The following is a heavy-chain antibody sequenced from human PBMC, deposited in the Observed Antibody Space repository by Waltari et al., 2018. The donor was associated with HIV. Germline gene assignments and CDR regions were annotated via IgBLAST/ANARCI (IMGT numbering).Heavy chain of an antibody. CDR1: GFTFRSYG. V-gene: IGHV3-33*01. CDR3: ARDRGTGDLDY. D-gene: IGHD7-27*01. Sequence: QVQLVESGGGVVQPGRFLRLSCAASGFTFRSYGIHWVRQAPGKGLEWVAVIWYDGSNKYYADSVKGRFTISRDNSKNTLYLQMNSLRAEDTAVYYCARDRGTGDLDYWGQGTLVTVSS. CDR2: IWYDGSNK. J-gene: IGHJ4*02.